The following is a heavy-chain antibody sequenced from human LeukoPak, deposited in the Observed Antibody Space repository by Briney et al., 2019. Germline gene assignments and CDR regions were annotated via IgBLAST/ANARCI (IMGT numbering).Heavy chain of an antibody. Sequence: GESLKISCKGSGYSFTNYWIGWVRQMPGKGLEWMGMIYPGDSDTSYSPSFQGQVTISADKSISTAYLQWSSLEASDTAMYFCARHGSSYFEPRYNWFDPWGQGTLVTVSS. CDR2: IYPGDSDT. CDR3: ARHGSSYFEPRYNWFDP. V-gene: IGHV5-51*01. D-gene: IGHD3-9*01. CDR1: GYSFTNYW. J-gene: IGHJ5*02.